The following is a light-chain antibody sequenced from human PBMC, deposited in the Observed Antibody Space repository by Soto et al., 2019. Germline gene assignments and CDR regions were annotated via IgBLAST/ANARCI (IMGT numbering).Light chain of an antibody. CDR3: GSYGGFNNYVA. J-gene: IGLJ2*01. Sequence: QSVLTQPPSASGSPGQSVTISCTGTISDVGGYNYVSWYQQHPGKAPKLMIYEVSERPSGVPDRFSGSKSGNTASLTVSGLQAEDEAGYYCGSYGGFNNYVAFGGGTTLTVL. V-gene: IGLV2-8*01. CDR1: ISDVGGYNY. CDR2: EVS.